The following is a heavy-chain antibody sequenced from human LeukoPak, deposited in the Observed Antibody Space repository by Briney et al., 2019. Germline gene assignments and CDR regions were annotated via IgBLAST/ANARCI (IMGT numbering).Heavy chain of an antibody. D-gene: IGHD3-22*01. CDR3: ARHASYYYDSSGYYPEGSFFDY. CDR2: IYYSGST. Sequence: SETLSLTCTVSGGSISSYYWSWIRQPPGKGLEWIGYIYYSGSTNYNPSLKSRVTISVDTSKNQFSLKLSSVTAADTAVYYCARHASYYYDSSGYYPEGSFFDYWGQGTLVTVSS. V-gene: IGHV4-59*08. CDR1: GGSISSYY. J-gene: IGHJ4*02.